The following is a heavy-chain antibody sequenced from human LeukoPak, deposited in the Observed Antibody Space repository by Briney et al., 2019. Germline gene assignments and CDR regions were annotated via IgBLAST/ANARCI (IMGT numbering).Heavy chain of an antibody. V-gene: IGHV3-9*01. Sequence: SGGSLRLSCAASGFTFSSYSMNWVRQAPGKGLEWVSGISWNSGSIGYADSVKGRFTISRDNAKNSLYLQMNSLRAEDTALYYCAVSAPANAFDIWGQGTMVTVSS. CDR1: GFTFSSYS. CDR3: AVSAPANAFDI. J-gene: IGHJ3*02. CDR2: ISWNSGSI.